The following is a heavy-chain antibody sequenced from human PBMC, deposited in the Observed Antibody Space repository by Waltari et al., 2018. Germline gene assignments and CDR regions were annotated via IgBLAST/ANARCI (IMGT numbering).Heavy chain of an antibody. CDR3: AKDAFDYGDRYFQH. CDR1: GFTVSSNY. Sequence: EVQLVESGGGLIQPGGSLRLSCAASGFTVSSNYMSWVRQAPGKGLEWVSVIYSGGSIGYADSVKGRFTISRDNAKNSLYLQMNSLRAEDTALYYCAKDAFDYGDRYFQHWGQGTLVTVSS. D-gene: IGHD4-17*01. CDR2: IYSGGSI. J-gene: IGHJ1*01. V-gene: IGHV3-53*01.